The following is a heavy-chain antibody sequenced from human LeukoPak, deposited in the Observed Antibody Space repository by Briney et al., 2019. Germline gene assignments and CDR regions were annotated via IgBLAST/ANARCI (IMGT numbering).Heavy chain of an antibody. CDR3: ARDLAGPPQEAFDI. V-gene: IGHV3-7*01. CDR2: IKKDGSER. CDR1: GFTFSSYW. J-gene: IGHJ3*02. Sequence: GGSLTLSCAASGFTFSSYWMNWVRQAPGRGLEWAANIKKDGSERYYVDSVKGRFTISRDNTKKSLYLQMNTLRAEDTAVYYCARDLAGPPQEAFDIWGQGTMVTVSS.